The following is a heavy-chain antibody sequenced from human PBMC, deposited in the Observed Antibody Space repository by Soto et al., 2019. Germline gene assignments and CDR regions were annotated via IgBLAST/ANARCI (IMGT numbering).Heavy chain of an antibody. CDR3: AREHVVLRFLKWLDKSDAFDI. CDR1: GGSISSSGDY. V-gene: IGHV4-39*02. Sequence: SETXCLRCRVSGGSISSSGDYWAWIRQNPGKGLEWFAYISYRRSTHYNPSLKSRVTISVDTSKSQFSLKLSSVTAADTAVYYCAREHVVLRFLKWLDKSDAFDISAQPTMLTVSS. D-gene: IGHD3-3*01. J-gene: IGHJ3*02. CDR2: ISYRRST.